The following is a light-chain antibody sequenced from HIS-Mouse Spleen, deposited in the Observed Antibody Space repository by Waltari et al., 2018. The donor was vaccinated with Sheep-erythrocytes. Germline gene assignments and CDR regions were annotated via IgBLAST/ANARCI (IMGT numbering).Light chain of an antibody. CDR2: QDS. V-gene: IGLV3-1*01. CDR3: QAWDSSTVV. CDR1: KLGDKY. Sequence: SYELTQPPSVSVSPGQPASITCSGDKLGDKYACWYHQKPGQSPVLVIYQDSKRPSGIPERFSGSNSGNKATLTISGTQAMDEADYYCQAWDSSTVVFGGGTKLTVL. J-gene: IGLJ2*01.